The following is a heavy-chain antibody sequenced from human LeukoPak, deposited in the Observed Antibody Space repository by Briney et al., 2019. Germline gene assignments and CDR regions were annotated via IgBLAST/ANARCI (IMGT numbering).Heavy chain of an antibody. J-gene: IGHJ3*02. CDR3: ARAPCGSCYFAFDI. D-gene: IGHD2-15*01. Sequence: GGSLRLSCAASGFIFSNYAIHWVRQAPGKGLEHVPAISSNGGSTSYANSVKGRFTISRDNSKNTLYLQMGSLRPEDMAIYYCARAPCGSCYFAFDIWGQGTMVTVSS. V-gene: IGHV3-64*01. CDR2: ISSNGGST. CDR1: GFIFSNYA.